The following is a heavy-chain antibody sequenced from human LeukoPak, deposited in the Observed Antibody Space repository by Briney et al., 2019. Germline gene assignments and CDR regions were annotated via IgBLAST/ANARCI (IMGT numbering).Heavy chain of an antibody. V-gene: IGHV1-46*01. CDR1: GYTFTSYY. CDR2: INPSGGST. D-gene: IGHD3-22*01. Sequence: ASXXVSCKASGYTFTSYYVHWVRQAPGQGLEWMGIINPSGGSTSYAQKFQGRFTMTRDTSTSTVYMELSSLRSEDTAVYYCAREGWSSGYYPIDYWGQGTLVTVSS. CDR3: AREGWSSGYYPIDY. J-gene: IGHJ4*02.